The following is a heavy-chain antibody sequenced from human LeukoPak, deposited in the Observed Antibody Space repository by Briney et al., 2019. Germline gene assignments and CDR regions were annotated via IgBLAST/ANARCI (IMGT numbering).Heavy chain of an antibody. CDR2: VIAMLGTA. V-gene: IGHV1-69*05. CDR1: RGTFSSYG. D-gene: IGHD3-22*01. Sequence: SVKVSCKASRGTFSSYGISWVRQAPGQGLEWMGGVIAMLGTANYAQKFQGRVTITTDESTSTVYMELSSLRSEDTAVYYCARDADYDSSGYYGMDVWAKGPRSPSP. J-gene: IGHJ6*04. CDR3: ARDADYDSSGYYGMDV.